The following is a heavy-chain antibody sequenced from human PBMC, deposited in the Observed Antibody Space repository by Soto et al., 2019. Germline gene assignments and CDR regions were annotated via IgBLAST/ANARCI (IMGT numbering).Heavy chain of an antibody. J-gene: IGHJ6*02. CDR2: ISSSGSTI. V-gene: IGHV3-11*01. CDR1: GFTFSDYY. Sequence: QVQLVESGGGLVKPGGSLRLSCAASGFTFSDYYMSWIRQAPGKGLEWVSYISSSGSTIYYADSVKGRFTISRDNAKNSLYLQMNSLRAEDTAVYYCARANRYMVRGSGGGYYYYGMDVWGQGTTVTVSS. D-gene: IGHD3-10*01. CDR3: ARANRYMVRGSGGGYYYYGMDV.